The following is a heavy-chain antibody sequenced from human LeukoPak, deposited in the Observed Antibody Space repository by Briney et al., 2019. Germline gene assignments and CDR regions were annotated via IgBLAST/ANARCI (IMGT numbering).Heavy chain of an antibody. CDR2: ISAYNGNT. V-gene: IGHV1-18*01. Sequence: ASVKVSCKASGYTFTSYGISWVRQAPGQGLECMGWISAYNGNTNYAQKLQGRVTMTTDTSTSTAYMELRSLRSDDTAVYYCARDLRGGACSSTSCYDAFDIWGQGTMVTVSS. D-gene: IGHD2-2*01. CDR1: GYTFTSYG. J-gene: IGHJ3*02. CDR3: ARDLRGGACSSTSCYDAFDI.